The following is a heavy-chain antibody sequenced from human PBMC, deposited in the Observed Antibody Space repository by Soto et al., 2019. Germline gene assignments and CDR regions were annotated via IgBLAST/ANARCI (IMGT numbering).Heavy chain of an antibody. V-gene: IGHV4-39*01. CDR1: NDSIRSGTYY. D-gene: IGHD3-16*01. CDR2: LSYLGTT. CDR3: ATGRSDSCLYEEHF. J-gene: IGHJ4*02. Sequence: SETLSLTCTVSNDSIRSGTYYWAWIRQPPGRGLEWMGSLSYLGTTDYNPSLKSRVTISKDASKNQFSLKLTSVTAADTAVYYCATGRSDSCLYEEHFWGRGTLVTVSS.